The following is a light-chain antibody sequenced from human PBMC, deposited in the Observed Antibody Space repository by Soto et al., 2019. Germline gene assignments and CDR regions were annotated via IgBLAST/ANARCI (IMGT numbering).Light chain of an antibody. Sequence: DIQMTQSPSTLSASVGDRVTITCRASQSVDTWLAWYQQKPGKAPKVLISKVSNLESGVPSRFSGSGYGTEFTLTISSLQPDDLATYYCQQYKRSWTFGQGTKVDI. CDR3: QQYKRSWT. V-gene: IGKV1-5*03. CDR2: KVS. J-gene: IGKJ1*01. CDR1: QSVDTW.